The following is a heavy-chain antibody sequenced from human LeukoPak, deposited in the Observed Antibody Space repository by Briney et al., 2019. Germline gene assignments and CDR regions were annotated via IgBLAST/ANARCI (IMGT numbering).Heavy chain of an antibody. CDR3: SQRDSDS. Sequence: ETLSLTCAVYGGSFSGYYWSWVRQAPGKGLERVSGISGSGGATYYADSVKGRFTISRDNSKNTLYLHMNTLRAEDTALYYCSQRDSDSWGQGTLVTVSS. CDR2: ISGSGGAT. CDR1: GGSFSGYY. D-gene: IGHD6-25*01. J-gene: IGHJ4*02. V-gene: IGHV3-23*01.